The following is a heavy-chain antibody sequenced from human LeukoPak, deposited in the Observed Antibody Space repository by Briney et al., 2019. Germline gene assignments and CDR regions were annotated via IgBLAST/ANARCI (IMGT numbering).Heavy chain of an antibody. D-gene: IGHD3-16*01. CDR3: ARRGAFGSDAFDI. J-gene: IGHJ3*02. V-gene: IGHV4-59*01. CDR1: GGSISSYY. CDR2: IYYSGST. Sequence: SETLSLTCTVSGGSISSYYWSWIRQPPGKGLEWIGYIYYSGSTNYNPSLKSRVTISVDTSKNQFSLKLSSVTAADMAVYYCARRGAFGSDAFDIWGQGTMVTVSS.